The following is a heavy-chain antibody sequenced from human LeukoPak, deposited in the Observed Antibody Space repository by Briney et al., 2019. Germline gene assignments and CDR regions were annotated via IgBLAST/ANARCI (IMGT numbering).Heavy chain of an antibody. V-gene: IGHV3-74*01. J-gene: IGHJ3*02. CDR1: GFTFRKYW. D-gene: IGHD2-21*01. Sequence: PGGSLRLSCTASGFTFRKYWLHWVRQAPGKGLVWVSRSYADSVKGRFTISRDSAKSTLYLQMNSLRAEDTAVYYCLTIVKTDIDAFDIWGQGAKVTVSS. CDR3: LTIVKTDIDAFDI.